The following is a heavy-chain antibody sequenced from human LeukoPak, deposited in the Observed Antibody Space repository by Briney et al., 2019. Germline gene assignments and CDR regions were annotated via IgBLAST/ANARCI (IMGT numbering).Heavy chain of an antibody. CDR1: GFTFTDYY. CDR2: IILNGGAT. D-gene: IGHD1-14*01. Sequence: GASVKVSCKASGFTFTDYYLHWVRQARGQGLEWMGRIILNGGATSYAQKLQGRVTLTRDTSISTAYMELIRQTSDDTAVYYCATDGGNHNFDYWGQGTLVTVSS. CDR3: ATDGGNHNFDY. V-gene: IGHV1-2*06. J-gene: IGHJ4*02.